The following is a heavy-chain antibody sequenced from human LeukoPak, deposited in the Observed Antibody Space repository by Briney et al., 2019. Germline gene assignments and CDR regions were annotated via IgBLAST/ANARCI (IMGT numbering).Heavy chain of an antibody. D-gene: IGHD1-7*01. V-gene: IGHV3-48*03. J-gene: IGHJ4*02. CDR2: ISSSGSTI. Sequence: TGGSLRLSCAASGFTFSSYEMNWVRQAPGKGLEWVLYISSSGSTIYYADSVKGRFTISRDNAKNSLYLQMNSLRAEDTAVYYCARADWNYVFVDYWGQGTLVTVSS. CDR3: ARADWNYVFVDY. CDR1: GFTFSSYE.